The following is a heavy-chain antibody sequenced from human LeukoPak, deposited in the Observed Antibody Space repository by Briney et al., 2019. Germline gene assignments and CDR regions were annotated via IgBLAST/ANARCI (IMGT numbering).Heavy chain of an antibody. Sequence: GGSLRLSCAASGFTFSNYWMHWVRQAPGKGLVWVSRINSDGSSTSYADSVKGRFTISRDNAKNTLYLQMNSLRAGDTAVYYCARVSSGSYCGYYYYYMDVWGKGTTVTVCS. V-gene: IGHV3-74*01. CDR2: INSDGSST. D-gene: IGHD1-26*01. J-gene: IGHJ6*03. CDR1: GFTFSNYW. CDR3: ARVSSGSYCGYYYYYMDV.